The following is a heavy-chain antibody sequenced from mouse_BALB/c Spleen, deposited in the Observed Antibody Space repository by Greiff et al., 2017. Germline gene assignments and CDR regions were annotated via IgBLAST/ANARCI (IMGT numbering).Heavy chain of an antibody. J-gene: IGHJ3*01. V-gene: IGHV1-7*01. Sequence: VQLQQSGAELAKPGASVKMSCKASGYTFTSYWMHWVKQRPGQGLEWIGYINPSTGYTEYNQKFKDKATLTADKSSSTAYMQLSSLTSEDSAVYYCARDITTASAWFAYWGQGTLVTVSA. D-gene: IGHD1-2*01. CDR1: GYTFTSYW. CDR3: ARDITTASAWFAY. CDR2: INPSTGYT.